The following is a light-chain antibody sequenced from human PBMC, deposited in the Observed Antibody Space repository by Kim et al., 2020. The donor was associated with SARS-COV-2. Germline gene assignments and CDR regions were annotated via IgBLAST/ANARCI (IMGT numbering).Light chain of an antibody. V-gene: IGLV1-40*01. CDR1: SSNIGAGYD. CDR2: GNS. CDR3: QSYDSSLGGWV. Sequence: QSVLTQPPSVSGAPGQRVTISCTGSSSNIGAGYDVHWYQQLPGTAPKLLIYGNSNRPSGVPDRFSGSKSGTSASLAITGLQAEDGADYYCQSYDSSLGGWVFGGGTQRTVL. J-gene: IGLJ3*02.